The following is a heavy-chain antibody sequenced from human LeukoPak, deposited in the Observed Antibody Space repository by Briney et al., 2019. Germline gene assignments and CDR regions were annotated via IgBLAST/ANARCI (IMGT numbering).Heavy chain of an antibody. CDR3: ARARWGLSSLDDAFDI. D-gene: IGHD3-16*02. CDR2: IIPILGIA. J-gene: IGHJ3*02. V-gene: IGHV1-69*04. CDR1: GGTFSSYA. Sequence: SVKVSCKASGGTFSSYAISWVRQAPGQGLEWMGRIIPILGIANYAQKFQGRVTITADKSTSTAYMELSSLRSEDTAVYYCARARWGLSSLDDAFDIWGQGTMVTVSS.